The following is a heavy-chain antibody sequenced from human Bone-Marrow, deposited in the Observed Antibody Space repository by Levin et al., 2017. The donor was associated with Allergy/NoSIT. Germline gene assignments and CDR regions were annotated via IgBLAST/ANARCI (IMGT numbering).Heavy chain of an antibody. CDR2: ISSRNTTI. V-gene: IGHV3-48*01. J-gene: IGHJ5*02. D-gene: IGHD5-12*01. Sequence: PGGSLRLSCAASGFSFSSYEMNWVRQAPGKGLEWVSYISSRNTTIYYADSVKGRFTISRDNANNSLYLQMNSLRVEDTAMYYCARGLEYSGLPWGQGTLVTVSS. CDR1: GFSFSSYE. CDR3: ARGLEYSGLP.